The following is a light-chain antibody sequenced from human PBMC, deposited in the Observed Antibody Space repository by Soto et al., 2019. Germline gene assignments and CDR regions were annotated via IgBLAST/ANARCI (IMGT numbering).Light chain of an antibody. Sequence: DIQMTQSPSTLSASVGDRVTITCRASQSISNWLAWYQQKPGKAPQLLIYAASTLQSGVPSTFSGSGSGTDFTLTISSLQPEDVATYFCQQCLRIPLTFGGGTKVDIK. CDR3: QQCLRIPLT. J-gene: IGKJ4*01. CDR1: QSISNW. V-gene: IGKV1-5*01. CDR2: AAS.